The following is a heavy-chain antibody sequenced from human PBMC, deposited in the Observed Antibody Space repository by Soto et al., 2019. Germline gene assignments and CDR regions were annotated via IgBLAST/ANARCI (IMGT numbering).Heavy chain of an antibody. CDR3: ALLEGFCSGGNCYPDY. V-gene: IGHV5-51*01. Sequence: SGESLKISCKSSGYSFISYWIGWVRQMPGKGLEWMGIIYPGDSETRYSPPFQGQVTISADKSINTAYLHWSSLKASDTAMYYRALLEGFCSGGNCYPDYWGQGTLVTVSS. D-gene: IGHD2-15*01. CDR1: GYSFISYW. J-gene: IGHJ4*02. CDR2: IYPGDSET.